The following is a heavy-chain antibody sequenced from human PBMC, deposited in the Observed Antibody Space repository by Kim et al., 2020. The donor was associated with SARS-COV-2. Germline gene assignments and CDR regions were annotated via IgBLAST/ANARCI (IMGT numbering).Heavy chain of an antibody. CDR3: ARGDVVRGVTDY. CDR2: INHSGST. Sequence: SETLSLTCAVYGGSFSGYYWSWIRQPPGKGLEWIGEINHSGSTNYNPSLKSRVTISVDTSKNQFSLKLSSVTAADTAVYYCARGDVVRGVTDYWGQGTLVTVSS. D-gene: IGHD3-10*01. V-gene: IGHV4-34*01. J-gene: IGHJ4*02. CDR1: GGSFSGYY.